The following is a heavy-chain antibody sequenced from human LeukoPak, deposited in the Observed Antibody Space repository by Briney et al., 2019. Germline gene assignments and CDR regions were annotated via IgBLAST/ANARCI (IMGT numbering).Heavy chain of an antibody. D-gene: IGHD4-17*01. CDR2: ISSSSSTI. Sequence: GGSLRLSCAASGFTFSSYSMNWVRQAPGKGLEWVSYISSSSSTIYYADSVKGRFTISRDNAKNSLYLQMNSLRAEDTAVYYCARLDHDYGDSGWFDPWGQGTLVTVSS. CDR3: ARLDHDYGDSGWFDP. V-gene: IGHV3-48*04. CDR1: GFTFSSYS. J-gene: IGHJ5*02.